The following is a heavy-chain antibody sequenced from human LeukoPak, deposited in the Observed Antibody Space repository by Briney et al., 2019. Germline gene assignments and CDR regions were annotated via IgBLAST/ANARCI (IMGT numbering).Heavy chain of an antibody. D-gene: IGHD1-26*01. CDR1: GGTFSNFA. V-gene: IGHV1-69*04. CDR2: IIPILGLV. CDR3: ASGTGTYYHQGY. J-gene: IGHJ4*02. Sequence: SVKVSCKASGGTFSNFAFTWVRQAPGQGLEWMGRIIPILGLVDYAQKFQSRVTITADKTTSTAYLEVSSLRSEDTAVYYCASGTGTYYHQGYWGQGTLVAVSS.